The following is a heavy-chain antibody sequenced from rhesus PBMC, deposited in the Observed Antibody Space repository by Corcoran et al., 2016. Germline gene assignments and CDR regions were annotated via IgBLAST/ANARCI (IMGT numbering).Heavy chain of an antibody. CDR3: ARTLSLDY. CDR2: IGGTSGST. V-gene: IGHV4-127*01. CDR1: GYSISSGYG. J-gene: IGHJ4*01. Sequence: QVQLQESGPGLVKPSETLSLTCAVSGYSISSGYGWSWIRQPPGKGLEWIGYIGGTSGSTNYNPSLKSRVTSSKDTSKNQFSLKLSSVTAADTAVYYCARTLSLDYWGQGVLVTVSS.